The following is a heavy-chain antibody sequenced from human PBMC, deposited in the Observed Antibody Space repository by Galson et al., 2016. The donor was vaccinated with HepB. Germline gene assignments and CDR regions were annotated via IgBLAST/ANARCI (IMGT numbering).Heavy chain of an antibody. CDR1: GFTFRNHQ. D-gene: IGHD3-3*01. CDR3: ARDFEWSSDY. CDR2: IEGDGTSP. Sequence: SLRLSCAVSGFTFRNHQMHWIRQVPGKGLMWVARIEGDGTSPIYAASVKGRFTISSDSAENTVYLQMNRLRDEDTAVYYCARDFEWSSDYWGQGTLVTVSS. J-gene: IGHJ4*02. V-gene: IGHV3-74*01.